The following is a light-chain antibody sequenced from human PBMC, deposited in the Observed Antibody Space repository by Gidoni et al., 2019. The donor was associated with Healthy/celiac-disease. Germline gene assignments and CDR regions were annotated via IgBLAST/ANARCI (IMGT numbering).Light chain of an antibody. CDR1: SGHSSYA. CDR3: QTWGTGGV. J-gene: IGLJ3*02. Sequence: QLVLTQSPSASASLGASVKLTCTLSSGHSSYAIAWHQQQPEKGPRYLMKLNSDGSHSKGDGIPDRFSGSSSGAERYLTISSLQSEDEADYYCQTWGTGGVLGGGTKLTVL. CDR2: LNSDGSH. V-gene: IGLV4-69*01.